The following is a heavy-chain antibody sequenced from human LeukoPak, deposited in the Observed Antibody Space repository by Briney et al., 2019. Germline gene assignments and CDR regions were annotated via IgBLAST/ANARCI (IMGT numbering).Heavy chain of an antibody. D-gene: IGHD2-2*02. J-gene: IGHJ5*02. CDR1: GYTFIDYS. Sequence: ASVKVSCKASGYTFIDYSITWVRQAPGQGLEWMGWISPYRGNIDYAQKFQGRVTMTTDTSTSTAYMELRSLRSDDTAVYYCARVLIPNALNPLGFDPWGQGTLVTVSS. V-gene: IGHV1-18*01. CDR2: ISPYRGNI. CDR3: ARVLIPNALNPLGFDP.